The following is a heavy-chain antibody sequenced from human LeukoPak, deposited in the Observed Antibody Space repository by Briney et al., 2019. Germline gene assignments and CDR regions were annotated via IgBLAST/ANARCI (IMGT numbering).Heavy chain of an antibody. V-gene: IGHV3-30*04. CDR2: ISYDGSNK. J-gene: IGHJ3*02. CDR3: ARDFGTYSGSSPDAFDI. Sequence: GGSLRLSCAASGFIFSSYAMHWVRQAPGKGLEWVAVISYDGSNKYYADSVKGRFTISRDNAKNSLYLQMNSLRAEDTAVYYCARDFGTYSGSSPDAFDIWGQGTMVTVSS. CDR1: GFIFSSYA. D-gene: IGHD1-26*01.